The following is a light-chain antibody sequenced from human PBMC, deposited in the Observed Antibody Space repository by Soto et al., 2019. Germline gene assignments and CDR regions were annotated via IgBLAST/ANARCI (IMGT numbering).Light chain of an antibody. CDR1: VLAKKY. Sequence: SYELTQPSSVSVSPGQTARITCSGDVLAKKYARWFQQKPGQAPVLVLYKDSERPSGIPERFSGSSSGTTVTLTISGAQVEDEADYYCYSAADNKGVFGGGTKLTVL. CDR3: YSAADNKGV. J-gene: IGLJ2*01. V-gene: IGLV3-27*01. CDR2: KDS.